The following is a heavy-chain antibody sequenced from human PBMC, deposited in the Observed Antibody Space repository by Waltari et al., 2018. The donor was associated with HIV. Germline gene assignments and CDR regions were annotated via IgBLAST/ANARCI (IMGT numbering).Heavy chain of an antibody. J-gene: IGHJ4*02. Sequence: QVQLVQSGSEVKKPGSSVRVSCKTSGETFTNFGISWVRQAPGQGLEWMGGIIPVFGTPTFGRKFQGRLSIIADESASTAYMELSSLKSDDTAIYFCARFKFVGRRVDHFFDYWGQGSLVTVSS. V-gene: IGHV1-69*12. D-gene: IGHD3-10*01. CDR2: IIPVFGTP. CDR3: ARFKFVGRRVDHFFDY. CDR1: GETFTNFG.